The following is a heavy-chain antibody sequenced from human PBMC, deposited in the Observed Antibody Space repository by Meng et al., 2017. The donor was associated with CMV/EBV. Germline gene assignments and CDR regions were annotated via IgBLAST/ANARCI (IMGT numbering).Heavy chain of an antibody. V-gene: IGHV4-61*01. CDR3: ARGGLFWSGYYPYYYYCMDV. CDR1: GGSVSSGSYY. J-gene: IGHJ6*02. D-gene: IGHD3-3*01. Sequence: SETLSLTCTVSGGSVSSGSYYWSWIRQPPGKGLEWIGYIYYSGSTNYNPSLKSRVTISVDTSKNQFSLKLSSVTAADTAVYYCARGGLFWSGYYPYYYYCMDVWGQGTTVTVSS. CDR2: IYYSGST.